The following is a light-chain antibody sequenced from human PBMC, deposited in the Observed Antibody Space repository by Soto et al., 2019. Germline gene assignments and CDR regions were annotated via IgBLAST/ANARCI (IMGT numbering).Light chain of an antibody. CDR3: QQYYNWPRT. J-gene: IGKJ1*01. Sequence: EIVRTQSPATLSVAPGERATLSCRATQSVSSNLAWYQHKPGQPPRLLTYGASTRATGIPAMFSGSGSGTEFTLTISSLQPEDFAVYYCQQYYNWPRTVGQGTKVEIK. CDR1: QSVSSN. CDR2: GAS. V-gene: IGKV3-15*01.